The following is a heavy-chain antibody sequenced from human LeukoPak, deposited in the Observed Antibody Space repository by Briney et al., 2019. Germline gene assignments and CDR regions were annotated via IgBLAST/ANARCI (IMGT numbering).Heavy chain of an antibody. Sequence: PGGSLRLSCSASGFTFNDYWMSWVGQAPGKGLEWVAVINQDGRVELYVDSVKGRVTISRDTAKTSLYLQMHSLRAEDTAVFFCARDYSRTGTHWGQGTLVTVSS. J-gene: IGHJ4*02. CDR2: INQDGRVE. CDR3: ARDYSRTGTH. V-gene: IGHV3-7*01. D-gene: IGHD1-1*01. CDR1: GFTFNDYW.